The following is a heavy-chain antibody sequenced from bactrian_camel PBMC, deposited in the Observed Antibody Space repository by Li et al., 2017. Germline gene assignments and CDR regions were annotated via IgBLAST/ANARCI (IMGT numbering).Heavy chain of an antibody. CDR1: GAFDGNCG. CDR2: IYNSGST. J-gene: IGHJ4*01. D-gene: IGHD4*01. Sequence: HVQLVESGGGVVQAGGSLKLSCTPSGAFDGNCGMGWYRQAPGKGREAVATIYNSGSTRYADSVKGRFTISQDDAKNTLYLQLNDLKTEDTAMYYCTNEVEVHNEYEHNGWGQGTQVTVS. V-gene: IGHV3S55*01. CDR3: TNEVEVHNEYEHNG.